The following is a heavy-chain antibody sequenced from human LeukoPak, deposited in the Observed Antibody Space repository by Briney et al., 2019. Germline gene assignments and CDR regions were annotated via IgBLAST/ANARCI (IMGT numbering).Heavy chain of an antibody. CDR3: ARDCARIAARGRCVY. CDR2: IYYSGST. J-gene: IGHJ4*02. V-gene: IGHV4-39*02. CDR1: GGSISSSSYY. Sequence: KPSETLSLTCTVSGGSISSSSYYWGWIRRPPGKGLEWIGSIYYSGSTYYNPSLKSRVTISVDTSKNQFSLKLSSVTAADTAVYYCARDCARIAARGRCVYWGQGTLVTVSS. D-gene: IGHD6-6*01.